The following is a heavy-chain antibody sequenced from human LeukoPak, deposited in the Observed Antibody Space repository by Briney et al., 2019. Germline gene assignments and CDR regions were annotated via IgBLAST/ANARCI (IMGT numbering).Heavy chain of an antibody. Sequence: GGSLRLSCAASGFTFSSYGMHWVRQAPGKGLEWVSVIYSGGSTYYADSVKGRFTISRDNSKNTLYLQMNSLRAEDTAVYYCAKDTYYYGSGSYYYWGQGTLVTVSS. V-gene: IGHV3-NL1*01. J-gene: IGHJ4*02. CDR3: AKDTYYYGSGSYYY. CDR2: IYSGGST. CDR1: GFTFSSYG. D-gene: IGHD3-10*01.